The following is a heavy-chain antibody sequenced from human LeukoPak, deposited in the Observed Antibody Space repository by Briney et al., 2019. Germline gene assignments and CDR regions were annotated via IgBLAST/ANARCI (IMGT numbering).Heavy chain of an antibody. J-gene: IGHJ4*02. CDR1: GFTFSSYA. Sequence: GGSLRLSCAAFGFTFSSYAMSWVRQAPGKGLEWVSAISGSGGSTYYADSVKGRFTISRDNSKNTLYLQMNSLRAEDTAVYYCAKGRGQQLVPFDYWGQGTLVTVSS. CDR3: AKGRGQQLVPFDY. D-gene: IGHD6-13*01. V-gene: IGHV3-23*01. CDR2: ISGSGGST.